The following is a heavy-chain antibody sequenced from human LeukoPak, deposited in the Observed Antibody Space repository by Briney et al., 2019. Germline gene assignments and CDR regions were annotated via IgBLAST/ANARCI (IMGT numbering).Heavy chain of an antibody. J-gene: IGHJ5*02. D-gene: IGHD4-11*01. CDR2: ISSSSSYI. V-gene: IGHV3-21*01. CDR1: GFTFSSYS. CDR3: AREDYSNYNWFDP. Sequence: GGSLRLSCAASGFTFSSYSMNWVRQAPGKGLEWVSSISSSSSYIYYADSVKGRFTISRDNAKNSLYLQMNSLRAEDTAVYYCAREDYSNYNWFDPWGQGTLVTVSS.